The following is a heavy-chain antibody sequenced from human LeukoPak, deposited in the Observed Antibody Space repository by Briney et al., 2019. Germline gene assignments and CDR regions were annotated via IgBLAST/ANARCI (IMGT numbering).Heavy chain of an antibody. CDR1: GFTFSSYW. V-gene: IGHV3-7*01. D-gene: IGHD6-13*01. Sequence: GSLRLSCAASGFTFSSYWMSWVRQAPGKGLEWVANIKQDGSEKYYVDSVKGRFTISRDNAKNSLYLQMNSLRAEDTAVYYCARDPIAAAGNDAFDIWGQGTMVTVSS. CDR2: IKQDGSEK. J-gene: IGHJ3*02. CDR3: ARDPIAAAGNDAFDI.